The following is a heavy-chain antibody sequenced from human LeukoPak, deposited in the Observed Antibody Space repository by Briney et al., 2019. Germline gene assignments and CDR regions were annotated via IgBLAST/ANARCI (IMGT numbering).Heavy chain of an antibody. CDR3: ARGDYYDSSASY. CDR2: IYYIGST. D-gene: IGHD3-22*01. V-gene: IGHV4-30-4*01. CDR1: GGSISSGDYY. Sequence: PSQTLSLTCTVSGGSISSGDYYWRWLRQPPGKGLEWIGYIYYIGSTYYNPSLKSRVTISVDTSKNQFSLKLSSVTAADTAVYYCARGDYYDSSASYWGQGTLVTVSS. J-gene: IGHJ4*02.